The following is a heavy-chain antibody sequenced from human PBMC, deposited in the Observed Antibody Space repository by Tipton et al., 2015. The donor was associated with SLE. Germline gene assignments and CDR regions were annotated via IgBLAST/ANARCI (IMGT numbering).Heavy chain of an antibody. CDR2: INPSGGST. J-gene: IGHJ4*02. Sequence: QSGAEVKKPGASVKVSCKASGYTFSCYYMHWVRQAPGQGLECMGIINPSGGSTDYAQKFQGRVTMTRDTSTSTVYMELSSLRSEDTAVYYCARRSGYSYGEGYFDYWGQGTLVTVSS. CDR1: GYTFSCYY. D-gene: IGHD5-18*01. V-gene: IGHV1-46*01. CDR3: ARRSGYSYGEGYFDY.